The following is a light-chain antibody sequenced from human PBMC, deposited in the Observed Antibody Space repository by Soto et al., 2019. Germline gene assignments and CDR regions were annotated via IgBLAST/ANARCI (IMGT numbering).Light chain of an antibody. J-gene: IGKJ2*01. V-gene: IGKV3-15*01. Sequence: ETLMTQSPATLSLSPGETVTLSCRSSQDLHIDLAWYHQKPGQAPTLLIYGVSARAPGVPARFSGAGSGTEFTLTIRSLQSADFGVYYCQQYATWPRTFGQGTKVDIK. CDR2: GVS. CDR1: QDLHID. CDR3: QQYATWPRT.